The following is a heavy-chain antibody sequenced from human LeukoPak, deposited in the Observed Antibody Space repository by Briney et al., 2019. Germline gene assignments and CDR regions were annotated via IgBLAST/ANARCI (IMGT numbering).Heavy chain of an antibody. CDR3: AHTITIFGEDRGHFDY. CDR1: GFSLSTSGVG. J-gene: IGHJ4*02. CDR2: IYWNDDK. D-gene: IGHD3-3*01. Sequence: SGPTLVNPTQTLTLTCTFSGFSLSTSGVGVGWIRQPPGKALEWLALIYWNDDKRYSPSLKSRLTITKDTSKNQVVLTMTNMDPVDTATYYCAHTITIFGEDRGHFDYWGQGTLGTVSS. V-gene: IGHV2-5*01.